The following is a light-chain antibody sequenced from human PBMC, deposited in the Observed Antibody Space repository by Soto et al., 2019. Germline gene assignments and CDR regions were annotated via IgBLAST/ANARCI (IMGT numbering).Light chain of an antibody. J-gene: IGKJ4*01. CDR3: QQLNTYPA. V-gene: IGKV1-9*01. CDR1: QGIGSY. CDR2: GAS. Sequence: DLPLTQSPSFLSASVGDRVTITCRASQGIGSYLGWYQQAPGKAPKLLIYGASTLQSGVPSRFSGSGSVTEFTLTISSLQPEDVATYYCQQLNTYPAFGGGTKVEI.